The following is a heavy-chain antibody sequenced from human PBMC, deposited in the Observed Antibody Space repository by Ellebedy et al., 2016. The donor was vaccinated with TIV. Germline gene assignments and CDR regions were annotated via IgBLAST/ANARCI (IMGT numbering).Heavy chain of an antibody. CDR1: GFNFISYW. CDR3: ARDVWSGSSSWYPNYFDY. CDR2: IKEDGSEK. J-gene: IGHJ4*02. D-gene: IGHD6-13*01. Sequence: GESLKISCAASGFNFISYWMSWARQAPGKGLEWVAVIKEDGSEKYYVDSVKGRFTISRDNAKNSLYLQMNSLRAEDTAVYYCARDVWSGSSSWYPNYFDYWGQGTLVTVSS. V-gene: IGHV3-7*01.